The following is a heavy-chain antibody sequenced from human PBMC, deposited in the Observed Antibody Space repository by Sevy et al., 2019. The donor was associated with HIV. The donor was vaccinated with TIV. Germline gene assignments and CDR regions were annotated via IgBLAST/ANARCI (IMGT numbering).Heavy chain of an antibody. D-gene: IGHD6-19*01. CDR2: VYDGESF. CDR1: GGSVSSYY. J-gene: IGHJ4*02. CDR3: ARRLCMSAPFDF. V-gene: IGHV4-59*08. Sequence: SESLSLTCTVSGGSVSSYYWSWIRQPLGKGLEWIGYVYDGESFNYNPSLKSRVTISVDKSKNHFSLRLTSLTAADTAVYYCARRLCMSAPFDFWGQGIVVTVSS.